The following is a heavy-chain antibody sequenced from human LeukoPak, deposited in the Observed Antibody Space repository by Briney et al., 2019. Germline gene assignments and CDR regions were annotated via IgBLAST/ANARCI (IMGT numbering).Heavy chain of an antibody. CDR3: ARVGEGGWGRYSYGEHY. CDR1: GGSISSSSYY. CDR2: IYYSGST. V-gene: IGHV4-39*07. Sequence: KPSETLSLTCTVSGGSISSSSYYWGWIRQPPGKGLEWIGSIYYSGSTYYNPSLKSRVTISVDTSKNQFSLKLSSVAAADTAVYYCARVGEGGWGRYSYGEHYWGQGTLVTVSS. J-gene: IGHJ4*02. D-gene: IGHD5-18*01.